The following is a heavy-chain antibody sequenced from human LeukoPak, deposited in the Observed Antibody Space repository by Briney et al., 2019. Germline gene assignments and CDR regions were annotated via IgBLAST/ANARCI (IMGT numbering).Heavy chain of an antibody. CDR1: GGSISSYY. CDR2: IYYSGST. D-gene: IGHD3-22*01. CDR3: ARDDSSGYDY. V-gene: IGHV4-59*01. J-gene: IGHJ4*02. Sequence: SETLSLTCTVSGGSISSYYWSWIRQPPGKGLEWIGYIYYSGSTNYNPSLKSRVTISVDTSKNQFSLKLSSVAAADTAVYYCARDDSSGYDYWGQGTLVTVSS.